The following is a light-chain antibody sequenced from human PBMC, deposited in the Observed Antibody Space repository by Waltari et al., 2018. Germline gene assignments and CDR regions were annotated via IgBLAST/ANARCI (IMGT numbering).Light chain of an antibody. Sequence: DIQLPQSPSFLSASVGDRVTITCRASQGISSYLTWFQQKPGKAPKLLIYAASTLQSGVPSRFSGSGSGTEFTLTISSLQPEDFATYYCHQVNTYPLTFGGGTKVEIK. J-gene: IGKJ4*01. V-gene: IGKV1-9*01. CDR1: QGISSY. CDR3: HQVNTYPLT. CDR2: AAS.